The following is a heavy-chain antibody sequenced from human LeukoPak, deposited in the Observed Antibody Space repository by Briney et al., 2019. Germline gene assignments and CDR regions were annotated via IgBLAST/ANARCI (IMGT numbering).Heavy chain of an antibody. J-gene: IGHJ3*02. D-gene: IGHD1-26*01. CDR2: ISDSGHRT. CDR3: ARKKWEPTSNDAFDI. V-gene: IGHV3-23*01. CDR1: TFSFRNFA. Sequence: GGSLRLSCAASTFSFRNFAMSWVRLAPGKGLEWVSGISDSGHRTDYADSVGGRFTISRDNSKNTLYLQMDSLRAEDTALYYCARKKWEPTSNDAFDIWGQGTMVTVSS.